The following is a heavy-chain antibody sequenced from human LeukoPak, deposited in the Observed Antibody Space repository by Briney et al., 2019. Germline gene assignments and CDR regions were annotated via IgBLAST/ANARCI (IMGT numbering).Heavy chain of an antibody. CDR1: GFTFSSYS. D-gene: IGHD2-2*02. Sequence: GFLRLSCAASGFTFSSYSMNWVRQAPGKGLELVPIITSSSSYIYYADSVKGRFTISRNNAKNSLYLQMNSLRAEDTAVYYCATTKDIVVVPAAIGYYYGMDVWGQGTTVTVSS. CDR2: ITSSSSYI. J-gene: IGHJ6*02. V-gene: IGHV3-21*01. CDR3: ATTKDIVVVPAAIGYYYGMDV.